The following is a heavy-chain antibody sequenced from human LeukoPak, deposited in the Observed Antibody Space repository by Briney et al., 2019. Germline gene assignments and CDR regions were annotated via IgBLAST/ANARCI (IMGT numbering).Heavy chain of an antibody. CDR3: ARARCSSTSCSPLDV. CDR1: GFTFSSYS. Sequence: GGSLRLSCAASGFTFSSYSMNWVRQAPGKGLEWVAVIWYDGSNKYYADSVKGRFTISRDNSKNTLYLQMNSLRAEDTAVYYCARARCSSTSCSPLDVWGQGTTVTVSS. CDR2: IWYDGSNK. D-gene: IGHD2-2*01. J-gene: IGHJ6*02. V-gene: IGHV3-33*08.